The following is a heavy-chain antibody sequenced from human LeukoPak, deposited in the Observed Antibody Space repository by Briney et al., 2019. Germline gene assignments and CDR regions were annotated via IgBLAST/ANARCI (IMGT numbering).Heavy chain of an antibody. CDR2: SNSDGSDT. D-gene: IGHD3-10*01. CDR3: ATRGYFYGSGIYYYMDV. Sequence: GGSLRLSCVASGFTFGNYWMHWVRQSPGKGLVWVSLSNSDGSDTNYADSVKGRFTISRDNAKRSLYLQMNSLRAEDTAVYYCATRGYFYGSGIYYYMDVWGKGTTVTVSS. CDR1: GFTFGNYW. V-gene: IGHV3-74*01. J-gene: IGHJ6*03.